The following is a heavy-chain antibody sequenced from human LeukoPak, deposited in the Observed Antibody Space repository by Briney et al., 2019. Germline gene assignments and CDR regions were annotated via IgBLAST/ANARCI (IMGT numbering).Heavy chain of an antibody. J-gene: IGHJ5*02. CDR1: GGSFSGYY. CDR2: INHSGST. Sequence: SETLSLTCAVYGGSFSGYYWSWIRQPPGKGLEWIGEINHSGSTNYNPSLKSRVTISVDTSKNQFSLKLSSVIAADTAVYYCARDRYYDFWSGSPKYNWFDPWGQGTLVTVSS. CDR3: ARDRYYDFWSGSPKYNWFDP. V-gene: IGHV4-34*01. D-gene: IGHD3-3*01.